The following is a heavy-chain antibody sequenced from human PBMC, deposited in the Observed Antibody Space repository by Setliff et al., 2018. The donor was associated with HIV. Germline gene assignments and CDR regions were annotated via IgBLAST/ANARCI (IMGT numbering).Heavy chain of an antibody. D-gene: IGHD3-22*01. CDR2: NSGYGEET. J-gene: IGHJ4*02. CDR3: AKGDSFVFSYVYPDY. V-gene: IGHV3-23*01. Sequence: GGSLRLSCVGSGFTFRTYAMGWVRQAPGKGLEWVSSNSGYGEETYYADSVKGRFTISRDNTNNSLYLQMNSLRAEDTAVYYCAKGDSFVFSYVYPDYWGPGTLVTVSS. CDR1: GFTFRTYA.